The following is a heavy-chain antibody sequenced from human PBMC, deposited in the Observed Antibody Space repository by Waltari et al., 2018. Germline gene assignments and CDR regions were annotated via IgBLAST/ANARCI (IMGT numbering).Heavy chain of an antibody. CDR3: ARDWIGGYCRGGRCQAGGGDY. V-gene: IGHV4-38-2*02. J-gene: IGHJ4*02. D-gene: IGHD2-15*01. CDR2: IYHSGGP. Sequence: QVQLQESGPGLVKPSETLSLTCAVSGYSISSGYYWGWIRQPPGKGRGWIGSIYHSGGPYYHPSPKGRVTISGDTYKNQFSVKLSSVTAADPAGEYCARDWIGGYCRGGRCQAGGGDYWGQGTLVTVSS. CDR1: GYSISSGYY.